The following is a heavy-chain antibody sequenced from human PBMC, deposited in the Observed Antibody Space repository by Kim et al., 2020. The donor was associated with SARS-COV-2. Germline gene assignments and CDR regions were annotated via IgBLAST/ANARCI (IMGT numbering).Heavy chain of an antibody. D-gene: IGHD5-12*01. Sequence: VKSRFTISRDNAKNSLYLQMNSLRAEDTAVYYCARDRGYSGPYNYYYGMDVWGQGTTVTVSS. CDR3: ARDRGYSGPYNYYYGMDV. V-gene: IGHV3-11*06. J-gene: IGHJ6*02.